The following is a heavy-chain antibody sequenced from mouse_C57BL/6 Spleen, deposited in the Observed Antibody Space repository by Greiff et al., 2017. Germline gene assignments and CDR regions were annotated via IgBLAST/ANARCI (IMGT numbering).Heavy chain of an antibody. V-gene: IGHV1-66*01. Sequence: VQLQQSGPELVKPGASVKISCKASGYSFTSYYINWVKQRTGQGLEWIGWIYPGSGNTKYNEKFKGKATLTADPSSSTAYMQLSSLTSEDSAVYYCARWNDYDGDGYFDVWGTGTTVTVAS. J-gene: IGHJ1*03. D-gene: IGHD2-4*01. CDR3: ARWNDYDGDGYFDV. CDR1: GYSFTSYY. CDR2: IYPGSGNT.